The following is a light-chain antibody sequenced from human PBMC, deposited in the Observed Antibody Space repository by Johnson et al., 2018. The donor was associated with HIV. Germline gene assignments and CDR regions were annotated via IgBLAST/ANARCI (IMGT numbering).Light chain of an antibody. J-gene: IGLJ1*01. CDR1: SSNIGNNY. Sequence: QSVLTQPPSVSAAPGQKVTISCSGSSSNIGNNYVSWYQQIPGTAPKLLIYDNNKRPSGIPDRFSGSKSATSATLGITGLQTGDEADYYCGTWDSSLSAGIFGTGTKVTVL. CDR2: DNN. CDR3: GTWDSSLSAGI. V-gene: IGLV1-51*01.